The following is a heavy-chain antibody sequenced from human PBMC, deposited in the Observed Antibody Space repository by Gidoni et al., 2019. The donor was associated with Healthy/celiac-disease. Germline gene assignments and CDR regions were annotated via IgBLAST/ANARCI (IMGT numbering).Heavy chain of an antibody. CDR2: INHSGST. CDR1: GGSISGYY. J-gene: IGHJ5*02. Sequence: QVQLQQWGAGLLKPSETLSLSCAVYGGSISGYYWSWIRQPPGKGLEWIVEINHSGSTNSNPSLNRRVTISVDTSKNQFSLKLSSVTAADTAVYYCATGGSYNWFDPWGQGTLVTVSS. V-gene: IGHV4-34*01. CDR3: ATGGSYNWFDP. D-gene: IGHD1-26*01.